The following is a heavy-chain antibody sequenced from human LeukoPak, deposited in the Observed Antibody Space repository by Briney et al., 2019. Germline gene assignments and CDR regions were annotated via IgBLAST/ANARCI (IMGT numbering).Heavy chain of an antibody. CDR3: ARRDSSSSWYFDL. J-gene: IGHJ2*01. Sequence: SETLSLTCTVSGASISHYYWNWIRQPPGKGLEWIGNVYYTGSTNYNPSLKSRVTKSVDTSKNHFSLELISPTAADTAVYYCARRDSSSSWYFDLWGRGTLVTVSS. CDR1: GASISHYY. D-gene: IGHD6-13*01. CDR2: VYYTGST. V-gene: IGHV4-59*08.